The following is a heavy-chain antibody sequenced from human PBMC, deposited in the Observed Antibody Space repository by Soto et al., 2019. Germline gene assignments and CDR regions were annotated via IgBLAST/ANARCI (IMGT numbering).Heavy chain of an antibody. D-gene: IGHD6-19*01. CDR2: ISYDGSNK. J-gene: IGHJ4*02. CDR1: GFTFSTYA. V-gene: IGHV3-30-3*01. Sequence: QVQLVESGGGVVQPGRSLRLSCAASGFTFSTYAMHWVRQAPGKGLEWVAVISYDGSNKYYADSVKGRVTISRDNSKNTVYLKMNSLRAADTAVYYCARDKSPYSSGWHNRHFDYWGQGTLVTVSS. CDR3: ARDKSPYSSGWHNRHFDY.